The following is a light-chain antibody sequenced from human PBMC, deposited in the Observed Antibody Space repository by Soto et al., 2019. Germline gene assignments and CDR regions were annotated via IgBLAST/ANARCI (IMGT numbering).Light chain of an antibody. V-gene: IGKV3-20*01. CDR3: QHYGSSPGA. J-gene: IGKJ1*01. CDR2: AAS. CDR1: QSVTSNY. Sequence: EIVLTQSPGTLSLSPGERATLSCRASQSVTSNYLAWYQQKPGQAPRLLIHAASSRATGIPDRFSGSGSGTDFTLTITRQESEDFAVYFCQHYGSSPGAFGQGTKVDIK.